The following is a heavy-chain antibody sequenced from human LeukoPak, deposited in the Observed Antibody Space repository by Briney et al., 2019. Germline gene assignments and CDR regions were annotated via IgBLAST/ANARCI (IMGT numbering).Heavy chain of an antibody. CDR2: INYSGST. CDR1: GGSISSRNYI. Sequence: SETLSLTCTVSGGSISSRNYIWGWIRQPPGKGLEWIGSINYSGSTYYNPSLKSRVSISLDTSKNQFSLRLSSVTAADSAVYHCARHGGSVVIVPFDYWGQGTQVTVSS. D-gene: IGHD3-16*01. J-gene: IGHJ4*02. CDR3: ARHGGSVVIVPFDY. V-gene: IGHV4-39*01.